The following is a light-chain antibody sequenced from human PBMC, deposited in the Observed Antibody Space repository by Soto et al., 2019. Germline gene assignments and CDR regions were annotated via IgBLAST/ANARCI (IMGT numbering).Light chain of an antibody. CDR3: HQYGSSPSLT. Sequence: EIVLTQSPGTLSLSPGERATLSCRASQSVSSSYLAWYQQKPGQAPRLLIYGASGRATGIPDRFSGSGSGTAFTLTISRLEPEDCAVDYCHQYGSSPSLTFGPGTTVDIK. CDR1: QSVSSSY. CDR2: GAS. J-gene: IGKJ3*01. V-gene: IGKV3-20*01.